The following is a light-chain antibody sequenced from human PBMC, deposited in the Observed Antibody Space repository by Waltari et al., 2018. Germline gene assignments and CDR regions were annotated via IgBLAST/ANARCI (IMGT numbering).Light chain of an antibody. CDR1: SSDVGTYGY. CDR3: CSYAGSYTYV. Sequence: QSALTQPRSVSGSPGQSVTISCTGTSSDVGTYGYILWYQQYPGKAPNLMLYDVNKRPSGVPDRFSGSKSGNTASLTISGLQAEDEADYYCCSYAGSYTYVFGSGTKVTVL. J-gene: IGLJ6*01. CDR2: DVN. V-gene: IGLV2-11*01.